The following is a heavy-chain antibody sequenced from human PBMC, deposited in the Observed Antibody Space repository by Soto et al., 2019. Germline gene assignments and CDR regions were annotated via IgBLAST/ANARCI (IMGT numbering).Heavy chain of an antibody. CDR1: GFTFSSYA. J-gene: IGHJ4*02. Sequence: PGGSLRLSCAASGFTFSSYAMSWVRQAPGKGLEWVSNISPGGGSKYYVDSVKGRFTISRDNAKNSLYLQMNNLRDDDTALYYCVRDAHRGGDYDYWGQGALVTVSS. CDR3: VRDAHRGGDYDY. V-gene: IGHV3-7*01. CDR2: ISPGGGSK. D-gene: IGHD3-16*01.